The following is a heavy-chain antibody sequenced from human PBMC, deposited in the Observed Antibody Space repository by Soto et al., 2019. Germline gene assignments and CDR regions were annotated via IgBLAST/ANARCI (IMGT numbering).Heavy chain of an antibody. J-gene: IGHJ4*02. D-gene: IGHD1-1*01. V-gene: IGHV4-34*01. CDR1: GGAFSGYF. CDR2: NNHSGIT. Sequence: SETLSLTCTVSGGAFSGYFWTWIRQPPGKGLEWLAENNHSGITNYNPSVESRVSMSVDTSKNQFSLRLYSVTAADTAVYYCVRGPYNYNSRYFDYWGQGTLVTVSS. CDR3: VRGPYNYNSRYFDY.